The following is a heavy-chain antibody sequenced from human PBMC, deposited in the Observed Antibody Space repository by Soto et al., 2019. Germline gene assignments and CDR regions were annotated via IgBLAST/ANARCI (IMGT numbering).Heavy chain of an antibody. CDR2: ISYDGSNK. Sequence: QVQLVESGGGVVQPGRSVRLSCAASGFTFSNYPLHWVRQAPGKGLEWVALISYDGSNKDYADSVKGRFTISRDNSMNTLYLQMNTLRPEDTAVYYCARSRRKLTTPYNFYYGMDGWGPGTTVTVSS. CDR1: GFTFSNYP. V-gene: IGHV3-30-3*01. CDR3: ARSRRKLTTPYNFYYGMDG. J-gene: IGHJ6*02. D-gene: IGHD1-1*01.